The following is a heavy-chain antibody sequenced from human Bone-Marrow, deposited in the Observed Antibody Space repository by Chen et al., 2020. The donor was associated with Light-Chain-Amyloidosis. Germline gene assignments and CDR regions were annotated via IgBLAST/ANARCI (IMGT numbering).Heavy chain of an antibody. Sequence: QVHLVQSGAEVKKPGASVKVSCKASADTFTGSNMHWVRQAPGRGLEWMGQINPDYGDTKYPPRCQGRVTRTRDTSISTAYMDLTRLSSDESAIYFCARCLNTLSAPDAFDLWGQGTLVTVSS. D-gene: IGHD3-16*01. V-gene: IGHV1-2*06. CDR3: ARCLNTLSAPDAFDL. CDR2: INPDYGDT. J-gene: IGHJ3*01. CDR1: ADTFTGSN.